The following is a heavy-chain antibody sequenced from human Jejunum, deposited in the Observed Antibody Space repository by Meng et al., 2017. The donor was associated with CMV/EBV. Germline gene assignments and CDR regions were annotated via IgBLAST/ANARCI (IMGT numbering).Heavy chain of an antibody. CDR3: ARDLGVGATDYYAGMDV. CDR2: IRNKAKGYTT. Sequence: DHYMDWVRQAPGKGLEWVGRIRNKAKGYTTEYATSVKGRFTVSRDESKNSVYLQMNSLKTEDTAVYYCARDLGVGATDYYAGMDVWGQGTTVTVSS. D-gene: IGHD1-26*01. V-gene: IGHV3-72*01. J-gene: IGHJ6*02. CDR1: DHY.